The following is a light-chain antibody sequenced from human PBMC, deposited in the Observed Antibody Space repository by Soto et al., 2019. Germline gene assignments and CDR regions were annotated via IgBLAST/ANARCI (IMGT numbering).Light chain of an antibody. J-gene: IGKJ2*01. CDR2: GTS. CDR1: QSVGRN. V-gene: IGKV3-15*01. Sequence: EIVMTQSPVALSVSPGESAALACRASQSVGRNFAWYQQRPGQAPRVLTYGTSTRATGVPARFSGSGSGTDFNLTISSLQSEDCAVYYCQQYNKWPYTFGQGTRLEIK. CDR3: QQYNKWPYT.